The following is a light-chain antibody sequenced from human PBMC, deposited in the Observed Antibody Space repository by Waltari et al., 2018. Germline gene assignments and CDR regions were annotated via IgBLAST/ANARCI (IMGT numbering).Light chain of an antibody. Sequence: EIVLTQSPATLSLSPGERATLSCRASQSVSSYLSCYQQKPGQPPRRLIYHASTRATGSPARLSGRGSGTDFTLIITNGEPEDFAVYYCQQRSDWPPLTFGQGTRLEIK. CDR1: QSVSSY. CDR3: QQRSDWPPLT. V-gene: IGKV3-11*01. J-gene: IGKJ5*01. CDR2: HAS.